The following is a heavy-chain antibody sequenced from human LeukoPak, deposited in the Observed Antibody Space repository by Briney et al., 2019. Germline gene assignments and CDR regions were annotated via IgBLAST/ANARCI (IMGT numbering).Heavy chain of an antibody. V-gene: IGHV3-48*03. CDR1: GFTFSSYE. CDR3: ARGARYCSSTSCYGAFDI. CDR2: ISSSGSTI. D-gene: IGHD2-2*01. Sequence: GGSLRLSCAASGFTFSSYEMNWVRQAPGKGLEWVSYISSSGSTIYYADSVKGRFTISRDNAKNSLYLQMNSLRAEDTTVYYCARGARYCSSTSCYGAFDIWGQGTMVTVSS. J-gene: IGHJ3*02.